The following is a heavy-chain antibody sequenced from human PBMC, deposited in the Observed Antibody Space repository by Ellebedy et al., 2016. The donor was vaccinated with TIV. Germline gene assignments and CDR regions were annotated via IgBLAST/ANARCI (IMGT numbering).Heavy chain of an antibody. CDR3: ARGLYLITGTTHAAPNY. Sequence: PGGSLRLSCAASGFTFSSYSMNWVRQAPGKGLEWVSYISSSSSTIYYADSVKGRFTISRDNAKNSLYLQMNSLRAEDTAVYYCARGLYLITGTTHAAPNYWGQGTLVTVSS. J-gene: IGHJ4*02. D-gene: IGHD1-7*01. CDR1: GFTFSSYS. CDR2: ISSSSSTI. V-gene: IGHV3-48*01.